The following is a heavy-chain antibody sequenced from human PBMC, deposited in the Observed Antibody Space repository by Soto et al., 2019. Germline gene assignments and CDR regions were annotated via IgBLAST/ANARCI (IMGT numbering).Heavy chain of an antibody. Sequence: QVRLVQSGAEVKRPGASVKVSCKTSGYTFTSYHVSWVRQAPGQGLEWMGWVNPFDEHTNYSQKFQGRVSMTSDRFTDKAYMEVWSLRSDDTAVYFCARNLYGRAFDFWGQGTMVAVSS. CDR3: ARNLYGRAFDF. D-gene: IGHD3-16*01. V-gene: IGHV1-18*01. CDR2: VNPFDEHT. J-gene: IGHJ3*01. CDR1: GYTFTSYH.